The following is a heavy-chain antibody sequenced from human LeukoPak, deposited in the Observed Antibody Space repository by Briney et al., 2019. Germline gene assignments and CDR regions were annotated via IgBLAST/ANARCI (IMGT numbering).Heavy chain of an antibody. CDR2: INIDGSTI. J-gene: IGHJ4*02. V-gene: IGHV3-74*01. CDR1: GFTFSSYW. CDR3: ARAGQYRFDY. D-gene: IGHD2-2*01. Sequence: GGSLRVSCVPSGFTFSSYWMHWVRQAPGKGLVWVSRINIDGSTINYADSVKGRFTISRDNAKNTLYLQMNSLRAEDTAVYYCARAGQYRFDYWGQGTLVTVSS.